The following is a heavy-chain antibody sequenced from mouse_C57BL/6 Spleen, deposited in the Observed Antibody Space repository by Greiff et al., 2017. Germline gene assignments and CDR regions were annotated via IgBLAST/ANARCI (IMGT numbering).Heavy chain of an antibody. CDR2: IYPGDGDT. V-gene: IGHV1-82*01. J-gene: IGHJ2*01. D-gene: IGHD4-1*01. CDR3: ANDWDVGDYFDY. Sequence: QVQLQQSGPELVKPGASVKISCKASGYAFSSSWMNWVKQRPGKGLEWIGRIYPGDGDTNYNGKFKGKATLTADKSSSTAYMQLSSLTSEDSAVYCCANDWDVGDYFDYWGQGTTLTVSS. CDR1: GYAFSSSW.